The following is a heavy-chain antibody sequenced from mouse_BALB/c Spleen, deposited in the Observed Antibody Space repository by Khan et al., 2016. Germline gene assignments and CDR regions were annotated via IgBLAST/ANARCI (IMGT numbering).Heavy chain of an antibody. Sequence: EVQLQESGPELVKPGASVKISCKASGYSFTGYFMNWVMQSHGRGLEWIGRINPYSGDTFYNQKFKDKAKLTVDLSSNTAHMELRSLSSEDSAVYYCTLLWVRRDDYTIDYWGRGTSVTVSS. V-gene: IGHV1-20*02. CDR1: GYSFTGYF. CDR3: TLLWVRRDDYTIDY. D-gene: IGHD2-2*01. J-gene: IGHJ4*01. CDR2: INPYSGDT.